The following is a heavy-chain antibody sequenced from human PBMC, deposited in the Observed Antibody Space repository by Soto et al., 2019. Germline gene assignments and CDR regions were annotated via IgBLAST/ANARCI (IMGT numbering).Heavy chain of an antibody. V-gene: IGHV1-18*01. J-gene: IGHJ4*02. Sequence: QVHLVQSGAEVKKPGAPVKVSCKGSGYAFTTYGITWVRQAPGQGLEWIGWISAHNGNTNYAQKLQGRVTVTRDTSTSTAYMDLCSLRSDDTSWYYCARGGYGDYWGQGALVPVSS. CDR1: GYAFTTYG. D-gene: IGHD1-1*01. CDR2: ISAHNGNT. CDR3: ARGGYGDY.